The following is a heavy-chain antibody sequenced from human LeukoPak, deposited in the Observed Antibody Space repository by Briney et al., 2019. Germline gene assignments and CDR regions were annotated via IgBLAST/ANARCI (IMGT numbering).Heavy chain of an antibody. V-gene: IGHV4-61*01. D-gene: IGHD3-3*01. CDR2: IYYSGST. Sequence: SETLSLTCTVSGGSVSSGSYYWSWIRQPPGKGLEWIGYIYYSGSTNYNPSLKSRVTIPVDTSKNQFSLKLSSVTAADTAVYYCAREREYYDFWSGYWVDYYYGMDVWGQGTTVTVSS. CDR3: AREREYYDFWSGYWVDYYYGMDV. J-gene: IGHJ6*02. CDR1: GGSVSSGSYY.